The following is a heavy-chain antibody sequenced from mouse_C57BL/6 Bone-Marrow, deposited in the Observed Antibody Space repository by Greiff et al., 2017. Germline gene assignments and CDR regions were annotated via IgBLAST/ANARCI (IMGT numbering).Heavy chain of an antibody. D-gene: IGHD1-1*01. V-gene: IGHV5-4*01. Sequence: EVQVVESGGGLVKPGGSLKLSCAASGFTFSSYAMSWVRQTPEKRLEWVATISDGGSYTYYPDNVKGRFTISRDNAKNNLYLQMSHLKSEDTAMYYCARDIDYYGSSAFDYWGQGTTLTVSS. CDR1: GFTFSSYA. J-gene: IGHJ2*01. CDR3: ARDIDYYGSSAFDY. CDR2: ISDGGSYT.